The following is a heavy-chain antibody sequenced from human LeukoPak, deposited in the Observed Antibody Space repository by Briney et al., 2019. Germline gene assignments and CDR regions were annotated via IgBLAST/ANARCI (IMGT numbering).Heavy chain of an antibody. Sequence: GGSLRLSCATSGFTFDDYAMHWVRQAPGKGLEWVSLISGDGGSTYYADSVKGRFTISRDNSKNSLYLQMNSLRTEDTALYYCAKVLGYYDSSGYYQEGGFDYWGQGTLVTVSS. CDR2: ISGDGGST. D-gene: IGHD3-22*01. CDR1: GFTFDDYA. V-gene: IGHV3-43*02. CDR3: AKVLGYYDSSGYYQEGGFDY. J-gene: IGHJ4*02.